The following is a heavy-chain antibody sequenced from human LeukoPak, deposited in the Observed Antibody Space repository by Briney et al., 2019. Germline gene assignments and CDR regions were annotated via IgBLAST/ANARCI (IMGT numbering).Heavy chain of an antibody. V-gene: IGHV4-4*07. J-gene: IGHJ5*02. D-gene: IGHD3-10*01. CDR2: IYTSGST. Sequence: SETLSLTCTVSGGSISSYYWSWIRQPAEKGLEWIGRIYTSGSTNYNPSLKSRVTMSVDTSTNQFSLKLSSVTAADTAVYYCARDRITMVRGVIPFDPWGQGTLVTVSS. CDR1: GGSISSYY. CDR3: ARDRITMVRGVIPFDP.